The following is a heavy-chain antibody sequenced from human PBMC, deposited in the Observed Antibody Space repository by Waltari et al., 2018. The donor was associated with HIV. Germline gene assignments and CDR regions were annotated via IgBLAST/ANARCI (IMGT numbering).Heavy chain of an antibody. J-gene: IGHJ4*02. D-gene: IGHD3-10*01. CDR3: ARGLMVRGVPITYYFDY. CDR1: GYTFTSYA. CDR2: INAGNGNT. Sequence: QAQLVQSGAEVKKPGASVKVSCKASGYTFTSYAMHWVRQAPGQRLEWMGWINAGNGNTKYSQKVQGRVTITRDTAASTAYMELSSLRSEDTAVYYCARGLMVRGVPITYYFDYWGQGTLVTVSS. V-gene: IGHV1-3*01.